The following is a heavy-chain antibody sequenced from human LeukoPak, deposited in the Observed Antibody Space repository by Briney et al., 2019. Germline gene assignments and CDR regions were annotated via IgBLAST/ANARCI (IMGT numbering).Heavy chain of an antibody. D-gene: IGHD3-10*01. CDR3: AKDGSITMVRGVRFYWYFDL. CDR2: ISYDGSNK. J-gene: IGHJ2*01. V-gene: IGHV3-30*18. Sequence: GMSLRLSCAASGFTFSSYGMHGVRQAPGKGLEGVAVISYDGSNKYYADSVKGRFTISRDNSKNTLYLQMNSLRAEDTAVYYCAKDGSITMVRGVRFYWYFDLWGRGTLVTVSS. CDR1: GFTFSSYG.